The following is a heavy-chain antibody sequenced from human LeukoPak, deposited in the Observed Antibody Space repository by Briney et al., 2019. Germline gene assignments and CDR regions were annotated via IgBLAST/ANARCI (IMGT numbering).Heavy chain of an antibody. V-gene: IGHV4-59*08. D-gene: IGHD6-19*01. J-gene: IGHJ4*02. CDR2: MYYSGST. CDR3: ARLPDIAVAGYDY. Sequence: PSETLSLTCTVSGGSISSYYWSWIRQPPGKGLEWIGYMYYSGSTYYNPSLKSRVTISVDTSKNQFSLKLSSVTAADTAVYYCARLPDIAVAGYDYWGQGTLVTVSS. CDR1: GGSISSYY.